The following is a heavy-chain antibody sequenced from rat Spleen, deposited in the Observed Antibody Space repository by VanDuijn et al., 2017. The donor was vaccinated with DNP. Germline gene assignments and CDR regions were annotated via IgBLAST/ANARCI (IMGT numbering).Heavy chain of an antibody. J-gene: IGHJ4*01. D-gene: IGHD1-12*01. Sequence: EVQLVESGGGLVQPGNSLKLSCAASGFTFSDYAMAWVRQSLKKGLEWVASITNSGGSTYYRDSVKGRFTISRDNAKSTLYLQMDSLRSEDTATYYCARHRTIMPYYYSMDAWGQGASVTVSS. V-gene: IGHV5S23*01. CDR3: ARHRTIMPYYYSMDA. CDR2: ITNSGGST. CDR1: GFTFSDYA.